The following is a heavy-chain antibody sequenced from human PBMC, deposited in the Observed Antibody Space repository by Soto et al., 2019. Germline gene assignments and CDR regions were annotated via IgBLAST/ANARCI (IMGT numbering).Heavy chain of an antibody. CDR3: ARGGGEYDY. J-gene: IGHJ4*02. Sequence: SETLSLTCTVSGDSIRSGDHYWSWIRQPPGKGLQWIGYIYYSGRTYYNPSLKSRLSISGDKSRNQFSMKLSSVTAAHTAVYYCARGGGEYDYWGQGTLVPVS. D-gene: IGHD4-17*01. V-gene: IGHV4-30-4*01. CDR1: GDSIRSGDHY. CDR2: IYYSGRT.